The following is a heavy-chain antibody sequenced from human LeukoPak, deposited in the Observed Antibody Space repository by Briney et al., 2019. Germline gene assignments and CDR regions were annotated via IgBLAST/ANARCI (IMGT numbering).Heavy chain of an antibody. D-gene: IGHD1-26*01. J-gene: IGHJ4*02. Sequence: GGSLRLSCAASGFSFDKCAMKWVRQAPGKGLKWVSEIGASGGGPQYADSVKGRFTISRDNSKNTLYLQMNSLRAEDTAIYYCAKDGGRRDDYWGQGTLVTVSS. CDR1: GFSFDKCA. V-gene: IGHV3-23*01. CDR2: IGASGGGP. CDR3: AKDGGRRDDY.